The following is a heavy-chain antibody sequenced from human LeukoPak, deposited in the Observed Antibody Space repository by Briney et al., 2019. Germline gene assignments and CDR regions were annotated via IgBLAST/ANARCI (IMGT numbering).Heavy chain of an antibody. Sequence: ASVKVSCKASGYTFTSYGISWVRQAPGQGLEWMGWISAYNGNTNYAQKLQGRVTMTRDTSTSTHYMELRSLRSEDTAVYYCARNSWGLDYWGQGILVTVSS. CDR1: GYTFTSYG. D-gene: IGHD7-27*01. V-gene: IGHV1-18*01. CDR3: ARNSWGLDY. CDR2: ISAYNGNT. J-gene: IGHJ4*02.